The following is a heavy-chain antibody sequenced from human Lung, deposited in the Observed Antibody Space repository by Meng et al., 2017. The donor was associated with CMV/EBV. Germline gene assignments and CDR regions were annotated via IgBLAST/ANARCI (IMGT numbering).Heavy chain of an antibody. CDR3: AREGTMVRGVYYYYYGMDV. Sequence: AGSLRLXCTVSGGSISSSSYYWGWIRQPPGRGLEWIGTIYYSGSTYYNPSLKSRVTISLDTSKNQFSLKLSSVTAADTAVYYCAREGTMVRGVYYYYYGMDVXGQGXTVTVSS. CDR2: IYYSGST. V-gene: IGHV4-39*07. D-gene: IGHD3-10*01. CDR1: GGSISSSSYY. J-gene: IGHJ6*02.